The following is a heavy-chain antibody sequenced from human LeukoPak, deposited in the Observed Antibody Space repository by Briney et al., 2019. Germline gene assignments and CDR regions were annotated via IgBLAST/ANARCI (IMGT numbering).Heavy chain of an antibody. CDR3: ASSYSNGWYDY. J-gene: IGHJ4*02. V-gene: IGHV4-59*12. D-gene: IGHD4-11*01. CDR1: GGSISSYY. Sequence: SETLSLTCTVSGGSISSYYWSWIRQPPGKGLEWIGYIYYSGTIYSNPSLKSRLTLSVDTSKNQLSLRLTSVTAADTAVYYCASSYSNGWYDYWGQGTLVTVSS. CDR2: IYYSGTI.